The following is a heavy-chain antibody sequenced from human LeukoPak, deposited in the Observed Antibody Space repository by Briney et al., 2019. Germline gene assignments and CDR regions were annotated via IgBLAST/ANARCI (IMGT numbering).Heavy chain of an antibody. V-gene: IGHV3-23*01. J-gene: IGHJ4*02. CDR3: ANGTDYGDYPDY. CDR1: GFTFSSYA. CDR2: ISGSGGST. D-gene: IGHD4-17*01. Sequence: GGSLRLSCAASGFTFSSYAMSWVRQAPGKGLEWVSAISGSGGSTYYADSVKGRFTISRDNSKNTLYLQMNSLRAEDTAVYYCANGTDYGDYPDYWGQGTLVTVSS.